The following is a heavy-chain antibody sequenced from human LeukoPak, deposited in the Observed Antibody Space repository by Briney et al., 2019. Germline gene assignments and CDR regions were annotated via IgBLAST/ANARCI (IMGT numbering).Heavy chain of an antibody. CDR1: GFTFSSYE. CDR2: ISSSGSAI. J-gene: IGHJ4*02. CDR3: ARGEITIFGVVIIPWYFDY. D-gene: IGHD3-3*01. Sequence: GGSLRLSCAASGFTFSSYEMNWVRQAPGKGLERVSYISSSGSAIYYADSVKGRFTISRDNAKNSLYLQMNSLRAEDTAVYYCARGEITIFGVVIIPWYFDYWGQGTLVTVSS. V-gene: IGHV3-48*03.